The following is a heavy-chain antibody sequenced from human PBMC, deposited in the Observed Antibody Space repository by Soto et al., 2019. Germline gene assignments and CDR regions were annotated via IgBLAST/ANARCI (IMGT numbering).Heavy chain of an antibody. CDR3: AREAYSGYGYFDC. Sequence: PSETLSLTCTVSGGSISSYYWSWIRQPPGKGLEWIGYIYYSGSTNYNPSLKSRVTISVDTSKNQFSLKLSSVTAADTAVYYCAREAYSGYGYFDCWGQGTLVTVSS. V-gene: IGHV4-59*01. D-gene: IGHD5-12*01. CDR1: GGSISSYY. CDR2: IYYSGST. J-gene: IGHJ4*02.